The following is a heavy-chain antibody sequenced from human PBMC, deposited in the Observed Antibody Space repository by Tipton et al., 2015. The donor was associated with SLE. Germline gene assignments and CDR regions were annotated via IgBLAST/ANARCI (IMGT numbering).Heavy chain of an antibody. V-gene: IGHV4-31*03. D-gene: IGHD4-17*01. CDR1: GRSISSSIFR. Sequence: TLSLTCTVSGRSISSSIFRWGWVRQLPGKGLEWIGHIYLSGLTSYNPSLNNRVSISVDTSNSQFSLKLSSVTAADTAIYYCASVDDTVTTHFEHWGQGTLVTVSS. CDR3: ASVDDTVTTHFEH. CDR2: IYLSGLT. J-gene: IGHJ4*02.